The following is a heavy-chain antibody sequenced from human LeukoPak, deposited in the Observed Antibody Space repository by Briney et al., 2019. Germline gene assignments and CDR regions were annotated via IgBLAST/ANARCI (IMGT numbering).Heavy chain of an antibody. CDR3: ARVWYSSGWYFSDAFDI. V-gene: IGHV4-30-2*01. D-gene: IGHD6-19*01. CDR1: GGSISSGGYS. Sequence: SETLSLTCAVSGGSISSGGYSWSWIRQPPGKGLEWIGYIYHSGSTYYNPSLKSRVTISVDKSKNQFSLKLSSVTAADTAVYYCARVWYSSGWYFSDAFDIWGQGTMVTVSS. CDR2: IYHSGST. J-gene: IGHJ3*02.